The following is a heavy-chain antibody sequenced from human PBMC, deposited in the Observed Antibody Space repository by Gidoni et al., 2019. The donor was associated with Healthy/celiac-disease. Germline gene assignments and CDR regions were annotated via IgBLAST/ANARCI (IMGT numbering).Heavy chain of an antibody. CDR2: ISGSGGST. Sequence: EVQLLESGGGLVQPGGSLRLSCAASGFPFSSYAMSWVRQAPGKGLEWVSAISGSGGSTYYADSVKGRFTISRDNSKNTLYLQMNSLRAEDTAVYYCAKSSSLRSHEFDYWGQGTLVTVSS. D-gene: IGHD4-17*01. CDR1: GFPFSSYA. V-gene: IGHV3-23*01. J-gene: IGHJ4*02. CDR3: AKSSSLRSHEFDY.